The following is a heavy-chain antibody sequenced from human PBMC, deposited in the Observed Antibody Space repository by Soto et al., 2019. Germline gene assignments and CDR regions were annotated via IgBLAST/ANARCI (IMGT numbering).Heavy chain of an antibody. J-gene: IGHJ4*02. CDR3: GRGGSNWSSRRDDS. Sequence: QVKLVESGGGLVKPGGSLRLSCAASGFTFSDYYMTWIRQAPGKGLEWVSYIGGSGSHIYYADSMKGRFTISRDNAKNALYLQMNSLRADDTAVYYCGRGGSNWSSRRDDSWGQRTLVSVSS. D-gene: IGHD1-20*01. CDR2: IGGSGSHI. V-gene: IGHV3-11*01. CDR1: GFTFSDYY.